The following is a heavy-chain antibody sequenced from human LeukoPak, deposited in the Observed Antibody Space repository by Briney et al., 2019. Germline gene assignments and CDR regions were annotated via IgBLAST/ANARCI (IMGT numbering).Heavy chain of an antibody. D-gene: IGHD1-26*01. V-gene: IGHV4-59*01. J-gene: IGHJ5*02. CDR2: IYYSGST. CDR3: ARGPVGALVNLDP. Sequence: NPSETLSLTCTVSGGSISSYYWSWIRQPPGKGLEWIGYIYYSGSTNYNPSLKSRVTISVDTSKNQFSLKLSSVTAADTAVYYCARGPVGALVNLDPWGQGTLVTVSS. CDR1: GGSISSYY.